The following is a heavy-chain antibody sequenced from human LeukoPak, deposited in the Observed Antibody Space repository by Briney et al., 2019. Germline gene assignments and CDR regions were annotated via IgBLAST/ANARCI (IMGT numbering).Heavy chain of an antibody. J-gene: IGHJ4*02. V-gene: IGHV4-39*07. D-gene: IGHD2-2*01. Sequence: PSETLSLTCTVSGGSISSSSYYWGWIRQPPGKGLEWIGSIYYSGSTYYNPSLKSRVTISVDTSKNQFSLKLSSVTAADTAVYYCARVERGYCSSTSCSNTYYFDYWGQGTLVTVSS. CDR1: GGSISSSSYY. CDR3: ARVERGYCSSTSCSNTYYFDY. CDR2: IYYSGST.